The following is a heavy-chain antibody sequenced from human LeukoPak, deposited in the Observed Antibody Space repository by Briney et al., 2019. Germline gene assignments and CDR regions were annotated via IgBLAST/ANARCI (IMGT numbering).Heavy chain of an antibody. CDR3: ARVGIYYYYMDV. J-gene: IGHJ6*03. CDR2: IIPIFGTA. V-gene: IGHV1-69*06. CDR1: GGTFSSYA. Sequence: ASVKVSCKASGGTFSSYAISWVRQAPGQGLEWMGGIIPIFGTASYAQKFQGRVTITADKSTSTAYMELSSLRSEDTAVYYCARVGIYYYYMDVWGKGTTVTVSS.